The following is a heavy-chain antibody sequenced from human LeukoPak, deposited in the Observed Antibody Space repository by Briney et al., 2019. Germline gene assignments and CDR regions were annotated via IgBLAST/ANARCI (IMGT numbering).Heavy chain of an antibody. CDR2: IHPNSGGT. V-gene: IGHV1-2*02. D-gene: IGHD5-24*01. CDR1: GYTFTGYY. CDR3: ARVVVRDANNYKDY. J-gene: IGHJ4*02. Sequence: ASVKVSCKASGYTFTGYYLHWVRQAPGQGLEWMGWIHPNSGGTNYAQKFQSRVTMTRDTSISTAYLDLSRLRSDDTAVYYCARVVVRDANNYKDYWGQGTLVTVSS.